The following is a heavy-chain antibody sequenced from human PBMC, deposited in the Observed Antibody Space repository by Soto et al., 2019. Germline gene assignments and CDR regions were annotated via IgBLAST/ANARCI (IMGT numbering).Heavy chain of an antibody. CDR1: GYTFTSYG. Sequence: ASVKVSCKASGYTFTSYGISWVRQAPGQGLEWMGWISAYNGNTNYAQKLQGRVTMTTDTSTSTAYMELRSLRSDDTAVYYCARDVHDYGDYVFDYCGQGTLVTVSS. D-gene: IGHD4-17*01. J-gene: IGHJ4*02. CDR3: ARDVHDYGDYVFDY. CDR2: ISAYNGNT. V-gene: IGHV1-18*04.